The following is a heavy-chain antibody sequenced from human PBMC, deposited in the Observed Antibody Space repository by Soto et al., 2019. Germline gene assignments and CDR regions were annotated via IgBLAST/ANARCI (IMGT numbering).Heavy chain of an antibody. CDR2: ISSSSSYT. V-gene: IGHV3-11*06. CDR1: GFTFSDYY. Sequence: PGGSLRLSCAASGFTFSDYYMSWIRQAPGKGLEWVSYISSSSSYTNYADSVKGRFTISRDNAKNSLYLQMNSLRAEDTAVYYCARGTMGYGSGSYKSTRTNYYYYYGMDVWGQGTTVTVSS. D-gene: IGHD3-10*01. CDR3: ARGTMGYGSGSYKSTRTNYYYYYGMDV. J-gene: IGHJ6*02.